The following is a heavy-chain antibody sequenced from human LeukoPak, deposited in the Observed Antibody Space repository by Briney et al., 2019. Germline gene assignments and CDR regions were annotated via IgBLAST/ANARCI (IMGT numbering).Heavy chain of an antibody. V-gene: IGHV3-23*01. D-gene: IGHD3-22*01. Sequence: PGGSLRLSCAASGFTFTSYTMTWVRQAPGKGLEWVSGISDSGGSTHYADSVKGRFTISRDNSKNTLYLHMNSLRLEDTAVYWCAKAAGHDNRDDSFDIWGQGTMVTVSS. CDR1: GFTFTSYT. J-gene: IGHJ3*02. CDR3: AKAAGHDNRDDSFDI. CDR2: ISDSGGST.